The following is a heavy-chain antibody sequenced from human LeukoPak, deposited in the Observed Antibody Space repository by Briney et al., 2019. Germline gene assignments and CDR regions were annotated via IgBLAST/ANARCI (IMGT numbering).Heavy chain of an antibody. D-gene: IGHD3-3*01. CDR1: GYSISSGYY. Sequence: SETLSLTCAVSGYSISSGYYWGWIRPPPGKGLEWIGSTYHSGSTYYNPSLKSRVTISVDTSKNQFSLKLSSVTAADTAVYYCARPIWSGNVLDAFDIWGQGTMVTVSS. V-gene: IGHV4-38-2*01. CDR3: ARPIWSGNVLDAFDI. CDR2: TYHSGST. J-gene: IGHJ3*02.